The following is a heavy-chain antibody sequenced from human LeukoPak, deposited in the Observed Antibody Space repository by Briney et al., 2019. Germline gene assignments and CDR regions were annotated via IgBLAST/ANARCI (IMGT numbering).Heavy chain of an antibody. CDR3: ARDLRTPSDTNIAIDY. Sequence: PGGSLRLSCAASGFTFSSHWMRWVRQAPGKGLVWVSRINSDGSSTSYADSVKGRFTISRDNAKNTLYLQMNSLRAEDTAVYYCARDLRTPSDTNIAIDYWGQGTLVTVSS. CDR1: GFTFSSHW. D-gene: IGHD4-23*01. V-gene: IGHV3-74*01. CDR2: INSDGSST. J-gene: IGHJ4*02.